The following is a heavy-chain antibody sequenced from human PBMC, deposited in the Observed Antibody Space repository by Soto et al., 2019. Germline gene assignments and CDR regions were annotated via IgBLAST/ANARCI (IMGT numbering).Heavy chain of an antibody. D-gene: IGHD1-26*01. CDR1: GFTFSDHY. CDR2: SRNKANIYST. J-gene: IGHJ4*02. V-gene: IGHV3-72*01. CDR3: ARFSGSYTRGLDY. Sequence: EVQLVESGGGLVQPGGSLRLSCAASGFTFSDHYMDWVRQAPGKGLEWVGRSRNKANIYSTEYAASVKGRFTISSDESNHTLYLQMNRLKPEDTAVYYCARFSGSYTRGLDYWGQGTLVTVS.